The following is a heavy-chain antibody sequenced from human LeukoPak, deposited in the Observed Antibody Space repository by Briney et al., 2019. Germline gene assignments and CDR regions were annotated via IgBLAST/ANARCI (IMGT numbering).Heavy chain of an antibody. CDR1: GFTFSSYG. J-gene: IGHJ4*02. CDR2: IWYDGSNK. D-gene: IGHD6-13*01. V-gene: IGHV3-33*06. Sequence: PGGSLRLSCAASGFTFSSYGMHWVRQAPGKGLEWVAVIWYDGSNKYYADSVKGRFTISRDNSKNTLYLQMNSLRAEDTAVYYCAKDRTGYSSSWYRFDYWGQETLVTVSS. CDR3: AKDRTGYSSSWYRFDY.